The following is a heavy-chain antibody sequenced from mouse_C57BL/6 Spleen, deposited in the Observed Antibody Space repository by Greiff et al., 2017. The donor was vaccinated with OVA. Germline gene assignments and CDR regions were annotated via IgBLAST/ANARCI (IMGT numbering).Heavy chain of an antibody. V-gene: IGHV7-3*01. Sequence: EVQLVESGGGLVQPGGSLSLSCAASGFTFTDYYMSWVRQPPGKALEWLGFIRNKANGYTTEYSASVKGRFTISRDNSQSILYLQMNALRAEDSATYYCARYREDYWYFDVGGTGTTVTVSS. J-gene: IGHJ1*03. CDR3: ARYREDYWYFDV. CDR2: IRNKANGYTT. CDR1: GFTFTDYY.